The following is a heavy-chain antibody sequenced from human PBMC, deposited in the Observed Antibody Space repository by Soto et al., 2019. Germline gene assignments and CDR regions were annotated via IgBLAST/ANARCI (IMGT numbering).Heavy chain of an antibody. Sequence: GESLKISCKGSGYSFTSYWIGWVRQMPGKGLEWMGIIYPGDSDTRYSPSFQGQVTISADKSISTAYLQWSSLKASDTAMYYCARRYYYDSTTYSPFDHWGQGTLATVSS. CDR3: ARRYYYDSTTYSPFDH. CDR2: IYPGDSDT. V-gene: IGHV5-51*01. CDR1: GYSFTSYW. J-gene: IGHJ4*02. D-gene: IGHD3-22*01.